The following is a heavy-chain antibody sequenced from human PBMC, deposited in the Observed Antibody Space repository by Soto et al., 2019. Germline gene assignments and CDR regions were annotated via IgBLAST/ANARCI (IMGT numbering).Heavy chain of an antibody. D-gene: IGHD4-17*01. V-gene: IGHV4-39*01. CDR1: NGSITRGTSSSTTSY. CDR2: IHNSGGA. Sequence: PSETLSLTCSVSNGSITRGTSSSTTSYWAWIRQSPGKGLEWIGDIHNSGGANYNPSLKSRVTISVDTSENQFSLKLSSVTAADTVVYYCARRYGLGFVYWGQGTLVTVSS. J-gene: IGHJ4*02. CDR3: ARRYGLGFVY.